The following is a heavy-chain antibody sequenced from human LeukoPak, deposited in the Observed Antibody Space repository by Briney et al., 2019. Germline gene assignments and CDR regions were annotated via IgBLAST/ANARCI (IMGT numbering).Heavy chain of an antibody. CDR2: ISWNSGSI. CDR1: GFTFDDYA. J-gene: IGHJ4*02. V-gene: IGHV3-9*01. Sequence: GGSLRLSCAASGFTFDDYAMHWVRQAPGKGLEWVSGISWNSGSIGYADSVKGRFTISRDNAKNSLYLQMNSLRAEDTALYYCAKGTKWRRYYYDSSAPTYWGQGTLVTVSS. CDR3: AKGTKWRRYYYDSSAPTY. D-gene: IGHD3-22*01.